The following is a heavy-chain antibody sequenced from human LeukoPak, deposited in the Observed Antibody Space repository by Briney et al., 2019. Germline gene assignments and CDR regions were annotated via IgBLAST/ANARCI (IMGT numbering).Heavy chain of an antibody. D-gene: IGHD1-26*01. J-gene: IGHJ3*02. Sequence: ASVKVSCKASGYTFTSYGISWVRQAPGQGLEWMGWISAYNGNTNYAQKLQGRVTMTTDTSTSTAYMELSSLRSEDTAVYYCARDYSGSYNDAFDIWGQGTMVTVSS. CDR1: GYTFTSYG. V-gene: IGHV1-18*01. CDR3: ARDYSGSYNDAFDI. CDR2: ISAYNGNT.